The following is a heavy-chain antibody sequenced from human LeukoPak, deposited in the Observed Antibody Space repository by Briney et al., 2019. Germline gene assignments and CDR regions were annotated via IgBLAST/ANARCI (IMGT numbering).Heavy chain of an antibody. CDR1: GFTFSTYE. CDR2: IKSKTDGGTT. CDR3: AAVSVDYGDSSFDF. Sequence: GGSLRLSCAASGFTFSTYEMNWVRQPPGKGLEWVGRIKSKTDGGTTDYAEPVKGRFTISRDDSKNTLCLQMNFLKTEDTALYYCAAVSVDYGDSSFDFWGQGTLVTVSS. J-gene: IGHJ4*02. D-gene: IGHD4-17*01. V-gene: IGHV3-15*01.